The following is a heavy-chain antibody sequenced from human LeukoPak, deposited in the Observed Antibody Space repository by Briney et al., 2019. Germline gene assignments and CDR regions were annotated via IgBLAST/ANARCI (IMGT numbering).Heavy chain of an antibody. Sequence: ASVKVSCKASGYTFTSYDINWVRQATGQGLEWMGWMNPNSGNTGYAQKFQGRVTITRNTSISTAYMELSSLRSEDTAVYYCAKGSGYEHSYYYYYMDVWGKGTPVTISS. CDR2: MNPNSGNT. J-gene: IGHJ6*03. D-gene: IGHD5-12*01. V-gene: IGHV1-8*03. CDR1: GYTFTSYD. CDR3: AKGSGYEHSYYYYYMDV.